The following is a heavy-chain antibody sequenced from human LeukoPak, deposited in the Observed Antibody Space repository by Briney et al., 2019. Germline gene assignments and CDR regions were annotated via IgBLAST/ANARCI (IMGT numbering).Heavy chain of an antibody. Sequence: SETLSLTCTVSGGSISSYYWSWIRQPPGKGLEWIGYIYYSGSTYFNPSLKSRVTISVDMSKNQFSLKLSSVTAADTAVYYCARHVVGTTHPYWFDPWGQGTLVIVSS. D-gene: IGHD1-26*01. CDR1: GGSISSYY. V-gene: IGHV4-59*08. J-gene: IGHJ5*02. CDR2: IYYSGST. CDR3: ARHVVGTTHPYWFDP.